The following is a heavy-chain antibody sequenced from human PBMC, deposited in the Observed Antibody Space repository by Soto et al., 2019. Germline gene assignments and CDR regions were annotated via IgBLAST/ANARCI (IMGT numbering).Heavy chain of an antibody. J-gene: IGHJ6*02. V-gene: IGHV1-8*01. CDR1: GYTFTSYD. CDR2: MNPNSGNT. D-gene: IGHD6-19*01. CDR3: AREAGGGWGMDV. Sequence: ASVKVSCKASGYTFTSYDINWVRQATGQGPEWMGWMNPNSGNTGYAQKFQGRVTMTRNTSISTAYMELSSLRSEDTAVYYCAREAGGGWGMDVWGQGTTVTVSS.